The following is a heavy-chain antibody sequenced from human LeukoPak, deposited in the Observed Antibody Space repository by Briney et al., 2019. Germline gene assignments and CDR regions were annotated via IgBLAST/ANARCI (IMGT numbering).Heavy chain of an antibody. CDR2: IYYSGST. V-gene: IGHV4-39*01. J-gene: IGHJ4*02. Sequence: PSETLSLTCTVSGGSISSSSYYWGWIRQPPGKGLEWIGSIYYSGSTYYNPSLKSRVTISVDTSKNQFSLKLSSVTAADTAVYYCARRRDYYDSSGYYSLYYFDYWGQGTLVTVSS. CDR1: GGSISSSSYY. CDR3: ARRRDYYDSSGYYSLYYFDY. D-gene: IGHD3-22*01.